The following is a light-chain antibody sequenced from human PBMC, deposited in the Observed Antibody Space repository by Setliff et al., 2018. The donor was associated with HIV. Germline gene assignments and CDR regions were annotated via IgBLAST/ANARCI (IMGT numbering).Light chain of an antibody. CDR2: DVS. CDR3: SSYTTTTIVV. CDR1: SSDIGAYNS. J-gene: IGLJ2*01. Sequence: QSALTQPASVSGSPGQSITISCTGTSSDIGAYNSVSWYQHHPGKAPKLIIYDVSRRPSGVPDRFSGSKSGNTASLTISGLQAEDEADYYCSSYTTTTIVVFGGGTKVTVL. V-gene: IGLV2-14*03.